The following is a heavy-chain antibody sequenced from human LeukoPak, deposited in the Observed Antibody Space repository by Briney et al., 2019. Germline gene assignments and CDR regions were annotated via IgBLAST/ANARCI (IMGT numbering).Heavy chain of an antibody. Sequence: PGGSLRLSCATSGFTFSTYWMSWVRQAPGKGLEWVANIDPDGSANYYVDSVKGRFTISRDNAKNSLHLQMNSLGAEDTAVYYCARGYCYGGNCFGGGFDHWGQGALVTVSS. CDR3: ARGYCYGGNCFGGGFDH. D-gene: IGHD2-15*01. CDR2: IDPDGSAN. CDR1: GFTFSTYW. V-gene: IGHV3-7*03. J-gene: IGHJ4*02.